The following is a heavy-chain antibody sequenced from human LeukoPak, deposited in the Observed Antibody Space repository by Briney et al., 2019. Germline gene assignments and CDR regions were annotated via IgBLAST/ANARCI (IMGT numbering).Heavy chain of an antibody. CDR1: GFTFSGYA. D-gene: IGHD1-14*01. CDR2: ISIGGDYT. CDR3: AKLHSATITAVFDN. J-gene: IGHJ4*02. V-gene: IGHV3-23*01. Sequence: GGSLRLSCAASGFTFSGYAMSWVRQAPGKGLEWVSGISIGGDYTYYADSVQGRFTISRDNSKNTLFLQMSNLRAEDTAKYYCAKLHSATITAVFDNWGQGSLVIVSS.